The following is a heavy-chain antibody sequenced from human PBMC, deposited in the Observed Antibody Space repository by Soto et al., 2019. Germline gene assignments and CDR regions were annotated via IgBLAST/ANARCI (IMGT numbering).Heavy chain of an antibody. Sequence: PWGSLRVSRAASGLTFSSHRIPWFRPAPDKRLDWVAVISYDGSNKYYADSVKGRFTISRDNSKNTLYLQMNSLRAEDTAVYYCAKNIDFRTSPSYYGMDVWGQGPTATDPS. CDR2: ISYDGSNK. J-gene: IGHJ6*02. V-gene: IGHV3-30*18. D-gene: IGHD5-12*01. CDR3: AKNIDFRTSPSYYGMDV. CDR1: GLTFSSHR.